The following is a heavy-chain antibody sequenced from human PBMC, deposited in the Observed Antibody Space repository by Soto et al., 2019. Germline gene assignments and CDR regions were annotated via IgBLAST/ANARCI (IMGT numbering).Heavy chain of an antibody. V-gene: IGHV3-72*01. CDR3: ATYYYDSSGYRFDY. J-gene: IGHJ4*02. CDR1: GFTFSDHY. D-gene: IGHD3-22*01. Sequence: PGGSLRLSCAASGFTFSDHYMDWVRQAPGKGLEWVGRTRNKANSYTTEYAASVKGRFTISRDDSKNSLYLQMNSLKTEDTAVYYCATYYYDSSGYRFDYWGQGTLVTVSS. CDR2: TRNKANSYTT.